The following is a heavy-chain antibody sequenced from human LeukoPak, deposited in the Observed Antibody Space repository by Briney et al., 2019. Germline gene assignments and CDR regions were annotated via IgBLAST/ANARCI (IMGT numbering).Heavy chain of an antibody. J-gene: IGHJ4*02. CDR2: IKEDGREA. D-gene: IGHD4-23*01. V-gene: IGHV3-7*01. CDR3: AREWHDYGGDSGGY. CDR1: GSTFSGHW. Sequence: GGTLRLSCSASGSTFSGHWLTWVRQAPGQGLQWVASIKEDGREAHYVDSVKGRFTISRDNTKNSLYLQLNSLRVEDTAVYYCAREWHDYGGDSGGYWGQGTLVTVSS.